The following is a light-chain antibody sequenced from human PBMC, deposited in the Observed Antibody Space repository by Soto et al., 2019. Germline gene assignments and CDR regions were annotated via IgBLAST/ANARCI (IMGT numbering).Light chain of an antibody. CDR1: SSNIGSNY. CDR2: SNN. J-gene: IGLJ1*01. CDR3: AAWDDSLSAFYV. Sequence: QSLLTQPPSASGTPGQRVTISCSGSSSNIGSNYVYRYQQLPGTAPKLLIYSNNQRPSGVPDRFSGSKSGTSASLAISGLRSEDEADYYCAAWDDSLSAFYVFGTGTKVTVL. V-gene: IGLV1-47*02.